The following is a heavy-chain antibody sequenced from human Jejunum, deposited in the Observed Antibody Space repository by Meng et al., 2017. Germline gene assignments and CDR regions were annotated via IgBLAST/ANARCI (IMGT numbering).Heavy chain of an antibody. D-gene: IGHD6-19*01. CDR2: ITSSGSTI. CDR1: GFTFSSHE. Sequence: GESLKISCAASGFTFSSHEMKWVRQVPGKGLEWVSYITSSGSTIYYADSVRGRFTISRDNAKNSLFLQMNSLRAEDTAVYYCARQMSPHSSDLYPWGQGTLVTVSS. V-gene: IGHV3-48*03. CDR3: ARQMSPHSSDLYP. J-gene: IGHJ5*02.